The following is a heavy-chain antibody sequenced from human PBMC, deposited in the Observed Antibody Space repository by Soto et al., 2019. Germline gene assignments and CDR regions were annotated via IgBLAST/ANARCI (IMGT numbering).Heavy chain of an antibody. CDR1: GFTFSSYA. CDR3: AKEFQWELHAFDI. Sequence: QVQLVESGGGVVQPGRSLRLSCAASGFTFSSYAMHWVRQAPGKGLEWVAVMGNDGITTFYADSVKGRFTISRDNSKNTLFLQMNSLRADDTAVYYCAKEFQWELHAFDIWGQGTMVTVSS. CDR2: MGNDGITT. D-gene: IGHD1-26*01. J-gene: IGHJ3*02. V-gene: IGHV3-30*04.